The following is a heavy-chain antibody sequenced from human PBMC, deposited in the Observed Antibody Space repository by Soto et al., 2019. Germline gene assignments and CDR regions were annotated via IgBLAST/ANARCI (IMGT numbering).Heavy chain of an antibody. V-gene: IGHV3-53*02. J-gene: IGHJ3*02. CDR1: GITVSSNY. CDR2: IYSGGST. CDR3: ATGEFSAFDI. Sequence: EVQLVETGGGLIQPGGSLRLSCAASGITVSSNYMTWVRQPPGKGPEWVSVIYSGGSTYYADSVKGRFTISRDNSKNTLDLHMNSLRAEDTAVYYCATGEFSAFDIWGRGTMVTVSS.